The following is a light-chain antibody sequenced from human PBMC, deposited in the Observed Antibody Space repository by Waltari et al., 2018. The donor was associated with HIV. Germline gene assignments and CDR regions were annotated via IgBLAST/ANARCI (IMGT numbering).Light chain of an antibody. CDR3: SSSAGGDTLV. Sequence: QSALTQPPSASGFPGQSVTISCTGTSSDVGSSNYVAWYQQYPGKAPKLLLYEITKRPSGVPDLFSGSKSGNTASLTVSGLQAEDEADYYCSSSAGGDTLVFGGGTKLTVL. CDR1: SSDVGSSNY. CDR2: EIT. V-gene: IGLV2-8*01. J-gene: IGLJ3*02.